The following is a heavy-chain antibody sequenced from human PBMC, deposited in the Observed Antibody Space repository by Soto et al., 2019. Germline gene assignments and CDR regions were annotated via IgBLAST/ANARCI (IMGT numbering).Heavy chain of an antibody. J-gene: IGHJ4*02. CDR2: IHYTGRT. CDR1: GGSISGSSYY. D-gene: IGHD6-19*01. CDR3: GRGGGGSIEVAG. Sequence: PSETLSLTCTVSGGSISGSSYYWGWIRQPPGKGLEWIGAIHYTGRTYYKPSLKSRVTISVDTSKNQFSLKLNSVTAADTAVYYGGRGGGGSIEVAGWGQGTLVTVSS. V-gene: IGHV4-39*01.